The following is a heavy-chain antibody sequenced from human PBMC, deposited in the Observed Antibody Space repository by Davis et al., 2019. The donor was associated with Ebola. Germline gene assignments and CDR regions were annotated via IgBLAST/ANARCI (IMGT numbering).Heavy chain of an antibody. V-gene: IGHV1-3*01. J-gene: IGHJ4*02. D-gene: IGHD2-8*01. CDR2: INAGNGNT. CDR3: ARVQMVYAEGSPFDY. CDR1: GYTFTSYA. Sequence: ASVKVSCKASGYTFTSYAMHWVRQAPGQRLEWMGWINAGNGNTKYSQKFQGRVTITRDTSASTAYMELSSLRSEDTAVYYCARVQMVYAEGSPFDYWGQGTLSPAPQ.